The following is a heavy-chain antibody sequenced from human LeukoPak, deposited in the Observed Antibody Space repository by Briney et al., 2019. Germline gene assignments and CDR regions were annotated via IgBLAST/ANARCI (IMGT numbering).Heavy chain of an antibody. J-gene: IGHJ4*02. CDR2: IKEDGTEK. CDR1: GLTFINYW. CDR3: ARGGSESDY. Sequence: GGSRGPSGEAPGLTFINYWMTWVRKPQRRGLEWVANIKEDGTEKNYVDSVKGRFTISRDNAKNSLYLQMYSLRAEDTAVYYRARGGSESDYWGQGTLVTVSS. V-gene: IGHV3-7*01.